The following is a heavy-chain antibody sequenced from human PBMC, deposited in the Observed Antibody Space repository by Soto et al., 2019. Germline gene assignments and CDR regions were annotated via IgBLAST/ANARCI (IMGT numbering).Heavy chain of an antibody. Sequence: QVQLVESGGGVVQPGRSLRLSCAASGFTFSSYGMHWVRQTPGKGLEWVAVIWYDGSNKYYADSVKGRFTISRDNSKNTLYLQMNSLRAEDTAVYYCARRSSSWYYYYGMDVWGQGTTVTVS. D-gene: IGHD6-13*01. CDR1: GFTFSSYG. J-gene: IGHJ6*02. CDR2: IWYDGSNK. V-gene: IGHV3-33*01. CDR3: ARRSSSWYYYYGMDV.